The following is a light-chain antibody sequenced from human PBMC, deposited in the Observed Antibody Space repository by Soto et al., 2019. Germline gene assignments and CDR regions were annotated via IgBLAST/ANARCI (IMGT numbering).Light chain of an antibody. CDR1: SSNIGSET. J-gene: IGLJ3*02. Sequence: QSVLTQPPSASGTPGQRVTISCSGSSSNIGSETVNWYQQVPGTAPKLLIYANNQRPSGVPDRFSVSKSGTSASLAIGGLQSEDEADYYCAAWDDRLKGWVFGGGTQLTVL. CDR3: AAWDDRLKGWV. V-gene: IGLV1-44*01. CDR2: ANN.